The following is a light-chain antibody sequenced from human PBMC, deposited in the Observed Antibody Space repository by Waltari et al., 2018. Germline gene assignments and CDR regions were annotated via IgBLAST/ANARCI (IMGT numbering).Light chain of an antibody. CDR1: PNVGSN. CDR3: HQYYDIPYS. CDR2: GAS. J-gene: IGKJ2*03. V-gene: IGKV3-15*01. Sequence: EVVMTQSPVTLSVSPGERATLACRASPNVGSNLVWYHQKPGQAPRLLVYGASTRATGIPDRISGSGSGTEFTLTISSLQSEDFAVYYCHQYYDIPYSFGQGTKLEIK.